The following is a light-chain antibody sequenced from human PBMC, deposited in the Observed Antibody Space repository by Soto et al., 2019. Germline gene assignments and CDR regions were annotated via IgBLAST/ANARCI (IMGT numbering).Light chain of an antibody. J-gene: IGKJ5*01. CDR3: QQRSNWPSIT. Sequence: EIVMTQSPATLSVSPGESATLSCRVSQSVSSNLAWHQQKPGQAPRILMYDASTRATGISARFTGSGSGTDFTLTISSLEPEDFAVYYCQQRSNWPSITFGQGTRLEIK. CDR1: QSVSSN. V-gene: IGKV3-11*01. CDR2: DAS.